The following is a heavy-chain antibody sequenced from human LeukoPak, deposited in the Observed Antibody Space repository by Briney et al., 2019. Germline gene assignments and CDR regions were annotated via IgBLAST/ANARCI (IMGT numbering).Heavy chain of an antibody. D-gene: IGHD2-21*01. CDR3: ANSETGWGSFFDY. J-gene: IGHJ4*02. CDR1: GFTFSNFG. V-gene: IGHV3-23*01. Sequence: GGSLRLSCAASGFTFSNFGVNWVRQAPGKGLEWVSAISGSGGSTYYADSVKGRFTISRDNSKNTLYLQMNGLRAEDTAVYYCANSETGWGSFFDYWGRGTLVTVSS. CDR2: ISGSGGST.